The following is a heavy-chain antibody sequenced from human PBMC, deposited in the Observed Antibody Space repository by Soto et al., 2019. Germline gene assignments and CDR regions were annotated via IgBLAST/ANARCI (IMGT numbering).Heavy chain of an antibody. V-gene: IGHV1-18*01. CDR2: ISAHTGSS. D-gene: IGHD3-22*01. CDR3: ARAFFYQGSDSRGYSFAAFDF. J-gene: IGHJ3*01. CDR1: GYTFTSSG. Sequence: ASVKVSCKASGYTFTSSGMSWVRQAPGQGLEWMGWISAHTGSSEYAQRFQGRVTMTTDRSTSTAYMELRSLRSDDTAVYYCARAFFYQGSDSRGYSFAAFDFGGPGTLVTVSS.